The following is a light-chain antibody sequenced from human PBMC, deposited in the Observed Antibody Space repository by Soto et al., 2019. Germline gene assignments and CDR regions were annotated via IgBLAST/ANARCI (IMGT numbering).Light chain of an antibody. J-gene: IGKJ1*01. Sequence: EIVLTQSPGTLSFSPGERGTLSCRASQSVSSSYLAWYQQKPGQAPRLLIYGASSRATGIPDRFSGSGSGTDFTLTISRLEPEDFAVYYCQQYGSSPWTFGQGTKVDI. CDR1: QSVSSSY. CDR3: QQYGSSPWT. CDR2: GAS. V-gene: IGKV3-20*01.